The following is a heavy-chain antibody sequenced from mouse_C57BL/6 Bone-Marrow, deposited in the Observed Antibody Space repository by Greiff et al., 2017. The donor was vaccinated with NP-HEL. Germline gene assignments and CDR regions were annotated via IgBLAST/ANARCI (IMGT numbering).Heavy chain of an antibody. CDR1: GYTFTSYW. J-gene: IGHJ3*01. D-gene: IGHD3-2*02. Sequence: QVQLKQPGAELVKPGASVKVSCKASGYTFTSYWMHWVKQRPGQGLEWIGRIHPSDSDTNYNQKFKGKATLTVDKSSSTAYMQLSSRTSEDSAVDDCAIRDSSGPAWFAYWGQGTLVTVSA. CDR2: IHPSDSDT. CDR3: AIRDSSGPAWFAY. V-gene: IGHV1-74*01.